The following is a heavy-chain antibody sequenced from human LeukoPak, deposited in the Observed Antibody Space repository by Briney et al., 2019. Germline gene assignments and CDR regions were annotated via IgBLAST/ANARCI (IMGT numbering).Heavy chain of an antibody. D-gene: IGHD3-3*02. J-gene: IGHJ4*02. Sequence: PSETLSLTCTVSGGSISTYYWNWIRQPPGKGLEWIGYIYYSGGTNYNPSLKSLVTISVDTYKNQFSLNLPSVTAADTAVYYCARGGIRQTFDNWGQGTLVTVSS. CDR2: IYYSGGT. V-gene: IGHV4-59*01. CDR3: ARGGIRQTFDN. CDR1: GGSISTYY.